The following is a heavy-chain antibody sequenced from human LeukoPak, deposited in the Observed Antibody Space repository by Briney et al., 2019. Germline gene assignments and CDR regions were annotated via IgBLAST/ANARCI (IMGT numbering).Heavy chain of an antibody. CDR1: GFTFSSYG. V-gene: IGHV3-30*02. CDR2: IRYDGSNK. CDR3: AKDLAVVPAADVNWFDP. Sequence: PGGSLRLSCAASGFTFSSYGMHWVRQAPGKGLEWVAFIRYDGSNKYYADSVKGRFTISRDNSKNTLYLQMNSLRAEDTAVYYCAKDLAVVPAADVNWFDPWGQGTLVTVSS. J-gene: IGHJ5*02. D-gene: IGHD2-2*01.